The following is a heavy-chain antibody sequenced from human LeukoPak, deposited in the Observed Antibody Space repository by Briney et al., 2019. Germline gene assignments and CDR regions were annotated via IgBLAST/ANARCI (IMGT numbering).Heavy chain of an antibody. J-gene: IGHJ5*02. CDR1: GFTFTSSA. CDR3: AADPMVRGAIPAFDP. CDR2: IVVGSGNT. D-gene: IGHD3-10*01. Sequence: GASVKVSCKASGFTFTSSAMQWVRQARGQRLEWIGWIVVGSGNTNYAQKFQERVTITRDMSTSTAYMELSSLRSEDTAVYYCAADPMVRGAIPAFDPWGQGTLVTVSS. V-gene: IGHV1-58*02.